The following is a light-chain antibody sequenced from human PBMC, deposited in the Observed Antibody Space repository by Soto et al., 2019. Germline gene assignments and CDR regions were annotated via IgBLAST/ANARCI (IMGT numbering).Light chain of an antibody. CDR2: GAS. CDR3: EQYNNWAWS. Sequence: EIVMTQSPATLSVSPGDRATLSCRASQSISSNLAWYQQKPGQAPRLLIYGASTRAAGIPARFSGSGSGTEFTFTIGSLLSEDFAVYYCEQYNNWAWSFGQGTKVEIK. V-gene: IGKV3-15*01. CDR1: QSISSN. J-gene: IGKJ1*01.